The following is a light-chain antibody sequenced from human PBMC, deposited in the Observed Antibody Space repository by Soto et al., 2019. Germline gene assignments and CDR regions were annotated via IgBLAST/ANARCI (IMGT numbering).Light chain of an antibody. V-gene: IGLV2-14*01. Sequence: QSVLTQPPSASGSPGQSITISCTGTNVDVGGYNYVSWYQHHPGKAPKLLIFEVSNRPSGVSNRFSGSKSGNTASLTISGLQSEDEADYYCASYTIKTTYVFGSGTKVTVL. CDR2: EVS. J-gene: IGLJ1*01. CDR1: NVDVGGYNY. CDR3: ASYTIKTTYV.